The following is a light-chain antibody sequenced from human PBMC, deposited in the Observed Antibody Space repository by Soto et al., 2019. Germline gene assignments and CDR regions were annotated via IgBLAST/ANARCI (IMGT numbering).Light chain of an antibody. CDR3: AAWDDSLNGPV. CDR2: SNN. V-gene: IGLV1-44*01. CDR1: SSNIGSNT. Sequence: QSVLTQPPSESGTPGQTVTICCSGSSSNIGSNTVNWYQQLPGTAPKLLIYSNNQRPSWVPDRFSGSKSGTSASLAISGLQSEDEADYYCAAWDDSLNGPVFGTGTKLTVL. J-gene: IGLJ1*01.